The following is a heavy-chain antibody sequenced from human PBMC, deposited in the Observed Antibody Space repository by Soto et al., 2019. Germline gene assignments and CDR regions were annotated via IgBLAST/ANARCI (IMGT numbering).Heavy chain of an antibody. J-gene: IGHJ5*02. D-gene: IGHD6-6*01. CDR3: ARGDRLANSPSGIAARLFSRGAFWFDP. CDR2: INQSGST. V-gene: IGHV4-34*01. CDR1: GGSFSGYQ. Sequence: SETLSLTCAVYGGSFSGYQWSWIRQSPGKGLEWIGEINQSGSTTYNPSLKSRVTISVDTSKNQFSLRMGSVTAADTALYYCARGDRLANSPSGIAARLFSRGAFWFDPWGQGTLVTVSS.